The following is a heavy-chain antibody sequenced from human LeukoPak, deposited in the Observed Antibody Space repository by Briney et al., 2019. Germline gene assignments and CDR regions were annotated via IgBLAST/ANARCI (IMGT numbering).Heavy chain of an antibody. D-gene: IGHD3/OR15-3a*01. CDR2: IYHSGST. CDR3: ARGFWDYVFDY. V-gene: IGHV4-30-2*01. J-gene: IGHJ4*02. Sequence: SQTLSLTCAVSGGSISSGGYSWSWIRQPPGKGLEWIGYIYHSGSTYYNPSLKSRVTISVDRSKNQFSLKLSSVTAADTAVYYCARGFWDYVFDYWSQGTLVTVSS. CDR1: GGSISSGGYS.